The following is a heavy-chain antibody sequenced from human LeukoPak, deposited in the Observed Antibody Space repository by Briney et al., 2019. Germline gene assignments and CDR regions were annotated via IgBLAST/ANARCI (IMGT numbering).Heavy chain of an antibody. J-gene: IGHJ6*03. V-gene: IGHV3-30*02. CDR2: IRYDGSNK. D-gene: IGHD6-13*01. Sequence: GGSLRLSCAASGFTFSSYGMHWVRQAPGKGLEWVAFIRYDGSNKYYADSVKGRFTISRDNSKNTLYLQMNSLRAEDTAVCYCAKDRAAAVDYYYYYMDVWGKGTTVTVSS. CDR1: GFTFSSYG. CDR3: AKDRAAAVDYYYYYMDV.